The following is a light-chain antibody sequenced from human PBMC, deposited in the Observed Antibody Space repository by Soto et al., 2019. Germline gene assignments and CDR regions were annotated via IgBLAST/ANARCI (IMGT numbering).Light chain of an antibody. V-gene: IGKV3-20*01. Sequence: EVVLTQSPGTLSLSPGESATLSCRASESVSSSFLTWYQQKPGQAPRLLIYRTSNRGTGIPDRFSGSGSGTEFTLTISRLEPEDFAVYFCQHYGTSLWTFGQGTKVEIK. CDR3: QHYGTSLWT. CDR2: RTS. J-gene: IGKJ1*01. CDR1: ESVSSSF.